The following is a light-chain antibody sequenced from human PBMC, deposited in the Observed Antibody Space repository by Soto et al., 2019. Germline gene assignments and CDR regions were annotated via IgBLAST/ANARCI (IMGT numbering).Light chain of an antibody. CDR1: SSNIGSNT. V-gene: IGLV1-51*01. Sequence: QSVLTQPPSASGTPGQRVTISCSGSSSNIGSNTVNWYQQVPGSAPKLLIYDNDNRPSGIPDRFSASKSGTSATLAITGLQTGDEADYYCGTWDSALSVVVFGGGTKLTVL. CDR3: GTWDSALSVVV. CDR2: DND. J-gene: IGLJ2*01.